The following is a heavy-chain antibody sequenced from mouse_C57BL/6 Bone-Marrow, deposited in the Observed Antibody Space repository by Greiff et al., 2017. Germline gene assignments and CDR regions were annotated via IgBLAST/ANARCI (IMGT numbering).Heavy chain of an antibody. CDR2: IDPSDSYT. CDR1: GYTFTSYW. Sequence: QVQLQQPGAELVMPGASVKLSCKASGYTFTSYWMHWVKQRPGQGLEWIGEIDPSDSYTNYNQKFKGKSTLTVDKSSSTAYMQLSSLTSEDSAVYYCARGAYGSSYGDWYFDVWGTGTTVTVSS. D-gene: IGHD1-1*01. V-gene: IGHV1-69*01. J-gene: IGHJ1*03. CDR3: ARGAYGSSYGDWYFDV.